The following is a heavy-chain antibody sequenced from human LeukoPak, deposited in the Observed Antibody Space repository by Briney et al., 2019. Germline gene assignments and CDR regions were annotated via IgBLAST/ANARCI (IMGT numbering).Heavy chain of an antibody. CDR3: AKDRSGSYSQGLDY. Sequence: GGSLRLSCAASGFTVSSNYMSWVRQAPGKGLEWVSVIYSSGSTYYADSVKGRFTISRDNSKNTVYLQMNSLRAEDTAVYYCAKDRSGSYSQGLDYWGQGTLVTVSS. J-gene: IGHJ4*02. D-gene: IGHD1-26*01. CDR2: IYSSGST. CDR1: GFTVSSNY. V-gene: IGHV3-66*03.